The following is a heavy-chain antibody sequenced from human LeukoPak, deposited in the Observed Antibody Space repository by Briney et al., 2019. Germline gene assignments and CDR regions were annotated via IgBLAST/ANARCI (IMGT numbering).Heavy chain of an antibody. J-gene: IGHJ3*02. CDR3: ARVSPYYDFWSGYLAFDI. CDR1: GGSFSGYY. Sequence: SETLSLTCAVSGGSFSGYYWSWIRQPPGKGLEWIGEINHSGSTNYNPSLKSRVTISVDTSKNQFSLKLSSVTAADTAVYYCARVSPYYDFWSGYLAFDIWGQGTMVTVSS. V-gene: IGHV4-34*01. D-gene: IGHD3-3*01. CDR2: INHSGST.